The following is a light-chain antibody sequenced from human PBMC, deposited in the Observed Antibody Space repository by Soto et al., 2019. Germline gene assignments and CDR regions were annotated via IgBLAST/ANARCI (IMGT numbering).Light chain of an antibody. Sequence: QSALTQPASVSGSPGQSITISCTGTSSDIGAHTYVSWFQQHPSKVPKVIIYNVSTRPSGISDRFSGSKSGNTASLTISGLQAEDEADYYCSSYAGGFVVFGGGTKLTVL. V-gene: IGLV2-14*01. CDR1: SSDIGAHTY. CDR2: NVS. CDR3: SSYAGGFVV. J-gene: IGLJ2*01.